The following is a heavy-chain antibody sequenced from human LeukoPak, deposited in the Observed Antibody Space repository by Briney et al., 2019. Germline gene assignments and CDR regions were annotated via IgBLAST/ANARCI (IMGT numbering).Heavy chain of an antibody. CDR2: NKNKTDGGTT. CDR3: TTKKGYCTNGVCYTGWFDP. CDR1: GFHFQNAW. J-gene: IGHJ5*02. D-gene: IGHD2-8*01. Sequence: GSPEPFCASPGFHFQNAWMKLVRQASGKGLELVRRNKNKTDGGTTDYAAPVKGGFTISRDDSKNTLYLQMNSLKTEDTAVYYCTTKKGYCTNGVCYTGWFDPWGQGTLVTVSS. V-gene: IGHV3-15*07.